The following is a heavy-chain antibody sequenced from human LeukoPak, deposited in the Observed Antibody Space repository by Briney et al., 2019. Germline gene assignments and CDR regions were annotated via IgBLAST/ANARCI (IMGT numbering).Heavy chain of an antibody. V-gene: IGHV1-24*01. CDR2: FDPEDGET. CDR1: GYTLTELS. CDR3: ATGGGQGAVFDY. D-gene: IGHD2-15*01. J-gene: IGHJ4*02. Sequence: ASVKVSCKVSGYTLTELSMHWVRQAPGKGLEWMGGFDPEDGETIYAQKFQGRVTMTEDTSTDTAYMELSSLRSEDTAVYYCATGGGQGAVFDYWGQGTLVTVSS.